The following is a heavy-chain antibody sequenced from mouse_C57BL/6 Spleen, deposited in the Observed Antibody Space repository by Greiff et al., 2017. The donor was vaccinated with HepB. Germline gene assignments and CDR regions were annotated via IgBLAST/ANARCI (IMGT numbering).Heavy chain of an antibody. D-gene: IGHD2-4*01. CDR1: GYSITSGYY. CDR2: ISYDGSN. CDR3: ARDPHYDYDGGYYAMDY. Sequence: VQLKESGPGLVKPSQSLSLTCSVPGYSITSGYYWNWIRQFPGNTLEWMGYISYDGSNNYNPSLKNRISITRDTSKNQFFLKLNSVTTEDTATYYCARDPHYDYDGGYYAMDYWGQGTSVTVSS. V-gene: IGHV3-6*01. J-gene: IGHJ4*01.